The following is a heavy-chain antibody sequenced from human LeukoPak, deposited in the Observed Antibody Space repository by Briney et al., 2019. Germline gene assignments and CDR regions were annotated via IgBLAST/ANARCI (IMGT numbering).Heavy chain of an antibody. Sequence: GASVKVSCKASGYTFTSYDISWVRQAPGQGLEWMGWISAYNVNTNYAQKRQGRVTMTTDTSTSTAYMELRSLRSDDTAVYYCARGLDTNDWYDAFDIWGQGTMVTVSS. CDR1: GYTFTSYD. CDR3: ARGLDTNDWYDAFDI. D-gene: IGHD3/OR15-3a*01. J-gene: IGHJ3*02. V-gene: IGHV1-18*01. CDR2: ISAYNVNT.